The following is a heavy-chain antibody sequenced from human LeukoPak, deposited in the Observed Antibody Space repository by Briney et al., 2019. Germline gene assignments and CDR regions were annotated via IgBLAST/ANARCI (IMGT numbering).Heavy chain of an antibody. CDR3: TTVLSSNRSNLCDY. V-gene: IGHV3-74*01. Sequence: GGALRLSCAASGFTFSRYWMHWVRQAPGKGLMWVSRITPDVSTTLYADSVKGRFTIYRDNAKNKFYLQMNSLGAEDTAVYYCTTVLSSNRSNLCDYWGKGTLVTV. CDR2: ITPDVSTT. D-gene: IGHD6-13*01. J-gene: IGHJ4*02. CDR1: GFTFSRYW.